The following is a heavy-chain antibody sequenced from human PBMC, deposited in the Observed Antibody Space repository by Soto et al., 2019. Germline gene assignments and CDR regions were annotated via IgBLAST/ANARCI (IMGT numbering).Heavy chain of an antibody. CDR2: INHDGDTK. Sequence: EVHVVESGGALVQPGGSLRLSCAVSGFTFSGFWMTWVRQSPGKGLEWVANINHDGDTKYYVDSVKGRFTISRDNAKSSLYLQMNSLRTEDTAVCYCARGGYDFGYEDYWGQGTLVTVSS. J-gene: IGHJ4*02. CDR1: GFTFSGFW. D-gene: IGHD5-12*01. V-gene: IGHV3-7*01. CDR3: ARGGYDFGYEDY.